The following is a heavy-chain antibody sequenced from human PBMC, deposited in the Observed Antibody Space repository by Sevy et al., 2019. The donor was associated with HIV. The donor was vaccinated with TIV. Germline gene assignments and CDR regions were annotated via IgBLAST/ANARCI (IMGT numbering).Heavy chain of an antibody. Sequence: GGSLRLSCTASGFTFGDYAMSWVRQAPGKGLEWVGFIRSKAYGGTTEYAASVKGSFTISRDDSKSIAYLQMNSLKTEDTAVYYCTRVRFLEWRFYYYYGMDVWGQGTTVTVSS. CDR2: IRSKAYGGTT. J-gene: IGHJ6*02. CDR3: TRVRFLEWRFYYYYGMDV. D-gene: IGHD3-3*01. CDR1: GFTFGDYA. V-gene: IGHV3-49*04.